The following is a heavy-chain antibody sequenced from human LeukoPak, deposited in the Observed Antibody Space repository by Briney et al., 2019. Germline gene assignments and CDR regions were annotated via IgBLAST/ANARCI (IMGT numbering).Heavy chain of an antibody. J-gene: IGHJ4*02. D-gene: IGHD3-3*01. V-gene: IGHV3-7*01. CDR1: GFTFSSYW. Sequence: GGSLRLSCAASGFTFSSYWMSWVRQAPGKGLEWVANIKQDGSEKYYVDSVKGRFTISRDNAKNSLYLQMNSLRAEDTAVYYCARWGYDFWSGYFDYWGQGTLVTVSS. CDR3: ARWGYDFWSGYFDY. CDR2: IKQDGSEK.